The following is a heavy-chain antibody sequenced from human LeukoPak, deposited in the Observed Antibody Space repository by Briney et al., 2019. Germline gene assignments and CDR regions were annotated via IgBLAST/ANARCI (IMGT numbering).Heavy chain of an antibody. CDR3: AKGPTDSCWEKLHD. CDR1: GFTVTTLA. Sequence: GGSLRLSCAASGFTVTTLAMTWVRQAPGKGLEWVSVIGESDGRTYYADSVKGRFTISRDESKNTLYLQMNSLRAEDTAVYYCAKGPTDSCWEKLHDWGQGTLVTVSS. CDR2: IGESDGRT. V-gene: IGHV3-23*01. D-gene: IGHD1-26*01. J-gene: IGHJ4*02.